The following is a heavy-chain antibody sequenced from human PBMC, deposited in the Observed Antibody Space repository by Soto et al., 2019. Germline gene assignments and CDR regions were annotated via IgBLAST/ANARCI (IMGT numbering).Heavy chain of an antibody. CDR1: GGSFSGYY. CDR2: INHSGST. J-gene: IGHJ4*02. Sequence: SETLSLTCAVYGGSFSGYYWSWIRQPPGKGLEWIGEINHSGSTNYNPSLKSRVTISVDTSKNQFPLKLSSVTAADTAVYYCARGSLAHGSWGQGTLVTVSS. D-gene: IGHD6-13*01. CDR3: ARGSLAHGS. V-gene: IGHV4-34*01.